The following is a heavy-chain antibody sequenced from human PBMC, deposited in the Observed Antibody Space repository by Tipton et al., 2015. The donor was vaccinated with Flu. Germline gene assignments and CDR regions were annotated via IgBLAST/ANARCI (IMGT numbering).Heavy chain of an antibody. CDR1: GGSISSSSYY. V-gene: IGHV4-39*07. CDR2: IYYSGST. CDR3: ASSHGGNFDY. J-gene: IGHJ4*02. Sequence: LRLSCTVSGGSISSSSYYWGWIRQPPGKGLEWIGSIYYSGSTYYNPSLKSRVTISVDTSKNQFSLKLSSVTAADTAVYYCASSHGGNFDYWGQGTLVTVSS. D-gene: IGHD4-23*01.